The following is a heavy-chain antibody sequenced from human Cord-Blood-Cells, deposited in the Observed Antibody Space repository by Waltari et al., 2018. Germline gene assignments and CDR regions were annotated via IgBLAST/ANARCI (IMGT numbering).Heavy chain of an antibody. D-gene: IGHD2-2*01. CDR1: GGSVSSGSYY. Sequence: QVQLQESGPGLVKPSETLSLTCTVPGGSVSSGSYYWSWIRQPPGKGLEWIGYIYYSGSTNYNPSLKSRVTISVDTSKNQFSLKLSSVTAADTAVYYCARQIVVVPAAKGDFNWFDPWGQGTLVTVSS. J-gene: IGHJ5*02. V-gene: IGHV4-61*01. CDR2: IYYSGST. CDR3: ARQIVVVPAAKGDFNWFDP.